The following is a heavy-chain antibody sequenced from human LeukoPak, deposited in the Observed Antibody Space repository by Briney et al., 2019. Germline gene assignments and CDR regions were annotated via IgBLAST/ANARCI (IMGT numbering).Heavy chain of an antibody. D-gene: IGHD3-22*01. J-gene: IGHJ2*01. CDR3: AGGDSNGWYFDL. CDR2: ITVTGCST. V-gene: IGHV3-20*03. Sequence: GITVTGCSTDYGDSVKGRFTISRDNAKKSLFLQMNSLRAEDTAFYYCAGGDSNGWYFDLWGRGTLVTVSS.